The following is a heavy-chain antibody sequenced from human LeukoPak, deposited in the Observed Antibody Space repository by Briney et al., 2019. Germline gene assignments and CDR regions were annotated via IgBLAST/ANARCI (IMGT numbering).Heavy chain of an antibody. V-gene: IGHV1-18*01. CDR3: ARIMSTYYDSSGYYFNEGVDWFDP. CDR2: ISAYNGNT. CDR1: GYTFTSYG. J-gene: IGHJ5*02. Sequence: ASVKVSCKASGYTFTSYGISWVRQAPGQGLEWMGWISAYNGNTNYAQKLQGRVTMTTDTSTSTAYMELRSLRSDDTAVYYCARIMSTYYDSSGYYFNEGVDWFDPWGQGTLVTVSS. D-gene: IGHD3-22*01.